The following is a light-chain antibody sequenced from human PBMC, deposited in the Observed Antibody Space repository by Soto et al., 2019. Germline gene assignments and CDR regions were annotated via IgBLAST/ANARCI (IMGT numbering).Light chain of an antibody. CDR3: QQYGRSPFT. J-gene: IGKJ2*01. CDR2: GAS. Sequence: EIVLTQSPVTLSLSPGERATLSCRASQRITDNFLAWFQQKPGLAPRLLISGASTRASGVPDRFSGGGSGTDFVLTISRLEPEDFAVYFWQQYGRSPFTFGQGTKLQIK. V-gene: IGKV3-20*01. CDR1: QRITDNF.